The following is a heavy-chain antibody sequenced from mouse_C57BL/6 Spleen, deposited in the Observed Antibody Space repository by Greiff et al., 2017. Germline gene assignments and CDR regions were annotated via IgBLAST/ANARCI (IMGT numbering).Heavy chain of an antibody. V-gene: IGHV1-54*01. Sequence: VQLQQSGAELVRPGTSVKVSCKASGYAFTNYLIEWVKQRPGQGLEWIGVINPGSGGTNYNEKFKGKATLTADKSSSTAYMQLSSLTSEDSAVYFCAREEVRDYWGQGTSVTVSS. J-gene: IGHJ4*01. D-gene: IGHD2-2*01. CDR3: AREEVRDY. CDR2: INPGSGGT. CDR1: GYAFTNYL.